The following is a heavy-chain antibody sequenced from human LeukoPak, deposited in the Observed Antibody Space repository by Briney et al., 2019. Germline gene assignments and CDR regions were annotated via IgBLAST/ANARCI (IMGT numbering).Heavy chain of an antibody. D-gene: IGHD3-22*01. CDR3: ARDPSIVASNGPHLGLAFDI. J-gene: IGHJ3*02. CDR2: IYYSGST. V-gene: IGHV4-31*03. Sequence: PSQTLSLTRTVSGGSISSGGYFWSWIRRHPGKGLEWIGYIYYSGSTYYNPSLKSRVTISVDTSKNQFSLKLSSVTAADTAVYYCARDPSIVASNGPHLGLAFDIWGQGTMVTVSS. CDR1: GGSISSGGYF.